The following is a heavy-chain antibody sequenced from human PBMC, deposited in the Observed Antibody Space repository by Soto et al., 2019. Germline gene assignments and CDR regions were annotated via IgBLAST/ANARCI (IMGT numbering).Heavy chain of an antibody. CDR1: GFPFSSYA. CDR3: AKDRPGREAPFDY. CDR2: ISGSGGST. J-gene: IGHJ4*02. Sequence: PGGSLRLSCAASGFPFSSYAMSWVRQSPGKGLEWVSAISGSGGSTYYADSVKGRFTISRENSKNTLYLQMNSLRAEDTDVYYCAKDRPGREAPFDYWGKGTLVTVSS. D-gene: IGHD6-6*01. V-gene: IGHV3-23*01.